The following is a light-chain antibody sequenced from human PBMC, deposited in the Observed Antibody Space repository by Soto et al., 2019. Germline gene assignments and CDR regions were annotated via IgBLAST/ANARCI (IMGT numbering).Light chain of an antibody. J-gene: IGKJ5*01. CDR1: QSVSSY. V-gene: IGKV3-11*01. CDR3: QQRSNWF. CDR2: DAS. Sequence: NVLTQSPATLSLSPGERDTLFCRASQSVSSYLAWYQQKPGQAPRLLIYDASNRATGIPARFSGSGSGTDFTLTISSLEPEDFAVYYCQQRSNWFFGQGTRLEI.